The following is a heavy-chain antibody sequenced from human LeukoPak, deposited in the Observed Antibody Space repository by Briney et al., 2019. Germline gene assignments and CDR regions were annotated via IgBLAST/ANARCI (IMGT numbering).Heavy chain of an antibody. D-gene: IGHD4-17*01. Sequence: GRSLRLSCAASGFTFSSYGMHWVRQAPGKGLEWVAVISYDGSNKYYADSVKGRFTISRDNSKNTLYLQMNSLRAEDTAVYYCARDQYGDYGFDYWGQGTMVTVSS. CDR3: ARDQYGDYGFDY. V-gene: IGHV3-30*03. CDR1: GFTFSSYG. CDR2: ISYDGSNK. J-gene: IGHJ4*02.